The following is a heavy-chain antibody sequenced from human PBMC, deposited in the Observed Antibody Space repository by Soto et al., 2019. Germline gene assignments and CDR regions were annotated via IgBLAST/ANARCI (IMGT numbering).Heavy chain of an antibody. V-gene: IGHV1-24*01. CDR3: ATANGRWSTQFQH. Sequence: GASVNVSCKVSGYTLTELSMHWVRQAPGKGLEWMGGFDPEDGETIYAQKFQGRVTMTEDTSTDTAYMELSSLRSEDTAVYYCATANGRWSTQFQHWGQGTLVTVSS. CDR1: GYTLTELS. D-gene: IGHD2-15*01. CDR2: FDPEDGET. J-gene: IGHJ1*01.